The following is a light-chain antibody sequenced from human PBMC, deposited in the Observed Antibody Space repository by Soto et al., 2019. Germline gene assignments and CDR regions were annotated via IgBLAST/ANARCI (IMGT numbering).Light chain of an antibody. CDR3: AAWDDSLSGSWV. V-gene: IGLV1-47*01. J-gene: IGLJ3*02. CDR2: RNN. CDR1: SSNIGSNY. Sequence: QSVLTQPPSASGTPGQRVTISCSGSSSNIGSNYVYWYQQVPGTAPKLLIYRNNQRPSGVPDRFFGSKSGTSASLAISGLRSEDEADYYCAAWDDSLSGSWVFGGGTKLTVL.